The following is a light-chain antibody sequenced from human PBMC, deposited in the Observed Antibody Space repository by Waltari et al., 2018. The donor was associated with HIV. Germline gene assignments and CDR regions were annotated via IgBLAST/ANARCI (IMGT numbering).Light chain of an antibody. V-gene: IGLV2-23*02. CDR2: EVS. Sequence: QSALTQPASVSGSPGQSITFACTGTSSDVRGYNLVSWYQQHPGKAPKLMIYEVSKRPSGVSTRFSGSKSGNTASLTISGLQAEDEADYHCCSYAGTSYVFGTGTKVTVL. CDR3: CSYAGTSYV. CDR1: SSDVRGYNL. J-gene: IGLJ1*01.